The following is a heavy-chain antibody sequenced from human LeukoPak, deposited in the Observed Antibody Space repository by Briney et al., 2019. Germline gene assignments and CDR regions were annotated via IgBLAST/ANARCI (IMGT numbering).Heavy chain of an antibody. CDR3: ARVPGSYAYFDY. J-gene: IGHJ4*02. Sequence: PGGSLRLSCAGSGFTFSSYSMSWVRQAPGKGLEWVSYITSSSVTIYYVDSVEGRFTISRDNAKNSLYLQMNSLRAEDTAVYYCARVPGSYAYFDYWGQGTLVTVSS. D-gene: IGHD1-26*01. V-gene: IGHV3-48*04. CDR2: ITSSSVTI. CDR1: GFTFSSYS.